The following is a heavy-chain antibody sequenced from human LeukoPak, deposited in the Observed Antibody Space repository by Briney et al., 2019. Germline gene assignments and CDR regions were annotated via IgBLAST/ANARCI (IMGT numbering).Heavy chain of an antibody. Sequence: PGGSLRLSCAASGFTFSSYAMSWVRQAPGKGLEWVSAISGSGGSTYYADSVKGRFTISRDNSKNTLYLQMNSLRAEDTAVYYCAKKAKRYDILTGAYHFDYWGQGTLVTVSS. CDR1: GFTFSSYA. J-gene: IGHJ4*02. D-gene: IGHD3-9*01. CDR2: ISGSGGST. V-gene: IGHV3-23*01. CDR3: AKKAKRYDILTGAYHFDY.